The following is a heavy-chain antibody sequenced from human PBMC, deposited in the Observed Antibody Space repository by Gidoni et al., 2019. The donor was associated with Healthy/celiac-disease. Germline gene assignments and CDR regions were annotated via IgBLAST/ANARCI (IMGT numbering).Heavy chain of an antibody. D-gene: IGHD3-10*01. J-gene: IGHJ4*02. V-gene: IGHV5-51*01. CDR1: GYSLTSYW. CDR2: IYPGDSDT. Sequence: EVQLVQSGAEVKKHGESLKISCKGSGYSLTSYWIGWVRQMPGKGLEWMGIIYPGDSDTRYSPSFQGQVTISADKSISTAYLQWSSLKASDTAMYYCARPVVNGGSGSDAVDYWGQGTLVTVSS. CDR3: ARPVVNGGSGSDAVDY.